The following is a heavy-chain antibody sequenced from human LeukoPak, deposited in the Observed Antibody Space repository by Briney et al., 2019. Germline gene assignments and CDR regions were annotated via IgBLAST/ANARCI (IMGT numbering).Heavy chain of an antibody. CDR1: GFTFDDYA. Sequence: GGSLRLSCAASGFTFDDYAMHWVRQAPGKGLEWVSLISGDGGSTYYADSVKGRFTISRDNSKNSLYLQMNSLRTEDTALYYCAKDSGYCSGGSCYPNDFDHWGQGTLVTVSS. CDR2: ISGDGGST. J-gene: IGHJ4*02. CDR3: AKDSGYCSGGSCYPNDFDH. D-gene: IGHD2-15*01. V-gene: IGHV3-43*02.